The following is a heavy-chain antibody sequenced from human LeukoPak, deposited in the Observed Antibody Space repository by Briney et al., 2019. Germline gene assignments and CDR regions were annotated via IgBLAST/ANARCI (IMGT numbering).Heavy chain of an antibody. CDR2: IYYSGST. Sequence: SQTLSRTCTVSGGSISIGDYYWSWIRQPPGKGREWIGYIYYSGSTYYNPSLKTRVTISVDTSKNQFSLKLSSVTAADTAGYYCARGPRYGMDGWGQGTTVTVSS. V-gene: IGHV4-30-4*01. CDR3: ARGPRYGMDG. J-gene: IGHJ6*02. CDR1: GGSISIGDYY.